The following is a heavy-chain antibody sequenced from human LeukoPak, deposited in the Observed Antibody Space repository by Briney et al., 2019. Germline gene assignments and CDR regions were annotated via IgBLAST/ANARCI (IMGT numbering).Heavy chain of an antibody. Sequence: PGGSLRLSCAASGFTFDDYDISWVRQPPGKGLEWIGEINHSGSTNYNPSLKSRVTISVDTSKNQFSLKLSSVTAADTAVYYCAGHYYGSGSYIDYWGQGTLVTVSS. CDR3: AGHYYGSGSYIDY. CDR1: GFTFDDYD. J-gene: IGHJ4*02. D-gene: IGHD3-10*01. V-gene: IGHV4-34*08. CDR2: INHSGST.